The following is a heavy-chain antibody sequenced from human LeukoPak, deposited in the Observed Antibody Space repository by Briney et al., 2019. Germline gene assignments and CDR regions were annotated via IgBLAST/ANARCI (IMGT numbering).Heavy chain of an antibody. V-gene: IGHV3-30*03. CDR2: ISYDGSNK. CDR1: GFTLSSYG. Sequence: GGSLRLSCAASGFTLSSYGMHWVRQAPGKGLEWVAVISYDGSNKYYADSVKGRFTISRDNSKNTLYLQMNSLRAEDTAVYYCARGSTIADFDYWGQGTLVTVSS. J-gene: IGHJ4*02. D-gene: IGHD6-13*01. CDR3: ARGSTIADFDY.